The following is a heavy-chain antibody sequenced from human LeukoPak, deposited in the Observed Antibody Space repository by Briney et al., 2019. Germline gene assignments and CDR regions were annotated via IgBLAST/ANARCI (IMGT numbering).Heavy chain of an antibody. D-gene: IGHD2-21*01. CDR1: TFKFSDYY. CDR3: ARVGVRVRSPVDR. V-gene: IGHV3-11*01. J-gene: IGHJ5*02. Sequence: PGGSLRLSCSASTFKFSDYYMSWIRQAPGKGPEWVSYLGRSDTVLYDADTVKGRFSISRDNAKNSLYLQMNNLRVEDTATYYCARVGVRVRSPVDRWDQGTLVTVSS. CDR2: LGRSDTVL.